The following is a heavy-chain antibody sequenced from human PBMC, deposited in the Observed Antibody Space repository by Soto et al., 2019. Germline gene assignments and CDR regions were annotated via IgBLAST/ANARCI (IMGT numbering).Heavy chain of an antibody. D-gene: IGHD3-3*01. J-gene: IGHJ5*02. CDR1: GYSFSTYD. CDR2: ISPKNGNT. Sequence: LLLQSGAELKKPGASVKISCKASGYSFSTYDISWLRQAPGQGPEWIGRISPKNGNTTYAQNFQDRVTMTADTSSSTAYMELRGLRSDDTAKYYCATSYDSGFDPWVQGTLVTVSS. V-gene: IGHV1-18*04. CDR3: ATSYDSGFDP.